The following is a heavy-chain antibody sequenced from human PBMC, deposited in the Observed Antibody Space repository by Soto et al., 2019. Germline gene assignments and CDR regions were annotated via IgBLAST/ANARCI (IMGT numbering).Heavy chain of an antibody. D-gene: IGHD1-1*01. Sequence: GASVKVSCKASGGTFSSYAISWVRQAPGQGLECMGGIIPVFGTANYAQKFQGRVTINADESTSIVYMELSSLRSEDTAVYYCARGWNDFPHWGQVPLVTLSS. V-gene: IGHV1-69*13. J-gene: IGHJ1*01. CDR3: ARGWNDFPH. CDR2: IIPVFGTA. CDR1: GGTFSSYA.